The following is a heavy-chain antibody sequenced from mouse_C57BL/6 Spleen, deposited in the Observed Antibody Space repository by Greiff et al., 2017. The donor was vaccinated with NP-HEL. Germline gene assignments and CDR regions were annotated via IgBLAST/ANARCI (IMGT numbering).Heavy chain of an antibody. J-gene: IGHJ3*01. V-gene: IGHV1-82*01. CDR2: IYPGDGDT. D-gene: IGHD2-3*01. CDR1: GYAFSSSW. Sequence: QVQLKQSGPELVKPGASVKISCKASGYAFSSSWMNWVKQRPGKGLEWIGRIYPGDGDTNYNGKFKGKATLAADKSSSTAYMQLSSLTSEDSAVYFCARRGDGYTAGFAYWGKGTLGTVSA. CDR3: ARRGDGYTAGFAY.